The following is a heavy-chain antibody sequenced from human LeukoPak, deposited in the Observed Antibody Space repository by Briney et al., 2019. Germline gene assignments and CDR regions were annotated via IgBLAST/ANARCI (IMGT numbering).Heavy chain of an antibody. V-gene: IGHV5-51*01. J-gene: IGHJ4*02. D-gene: IGHD3-22*01. CDR1: GYSFTSYW. Sequence: GEALQISCKGSGYSFTSYWIGWVRPMPGKGLEWMGIIYPGDSDTRYSPSFQGQVTISADKSISTAYLQWSSLKASDTAMYYCARHSRYDSSGYFGAPDYWGQGTLVTVSS. CDR2: IYPGDSDT. CDR3: ARHSRYDSSGYFGAPDY.